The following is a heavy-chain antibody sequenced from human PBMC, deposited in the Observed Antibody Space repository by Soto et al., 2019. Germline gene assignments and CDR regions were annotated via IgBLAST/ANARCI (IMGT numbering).Heavy chain of an antibody. CDR3: AKGDIVVVVAAKSPDNWFDP. CDR1: GFTFSSYA. CDR2: ISGSGGST. D-gene: IGHD2-15*01. V-gene: IGHV3-23*01. J-gene: IGHJ5*02. Sequence: GSLRLSCAASGFTFSSYAMSWVRQAPGKGLEWVSAISGSGGSTYYADSVKGRFTISRDNSKNTLYLQMNSLRAEDTAVYYCAKGDIVVVVAAKSPDNWFDPWGQGTLGSVSS.